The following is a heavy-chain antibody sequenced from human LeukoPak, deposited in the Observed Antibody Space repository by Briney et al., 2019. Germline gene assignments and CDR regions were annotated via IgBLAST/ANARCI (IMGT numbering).Heavy chain of an antibody. V-gene: IGHV3-23*01. CDR3: AKDERYCSGGSCYSTYFQH. D-gene: IGHD2-15*01. CDR1: GFTFSSYA. J-gene: IGHJ1*01. Sequence: GGSLRLSCAASGFTFSSYAMSWVRQAPGKGLEWVSAISGSGSSTYYADSVKGRFTISRDNSKNTLYLQMNSLRAEDTAVYYCAKDERYCSGGSCYSTYFQHWGQGTLVTVSS. CDR2: ISGSGSST.